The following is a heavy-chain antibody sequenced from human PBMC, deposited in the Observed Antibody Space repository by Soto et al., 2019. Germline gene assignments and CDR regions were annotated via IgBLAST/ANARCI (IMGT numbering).Heavy chain of an antibody. CDR2: VTSSPSSM. D-gene: IGHD3-22*01. V-gene: IGHV3-21*01. CDR3: AREADFASSGYVLDY. CDR1: GFTFWGFM. Sequence: GGSLRLSRAASGFTFWGFMMDGVRHAPGKGLEWVSSVTSSPSSMFYADSVKGRFTISRDDAKDSLFLQMNSLRADDTAVYYCAREADFASSGYVLDYWGLGTLVTVSS. J-gene: IGHJ4*02.